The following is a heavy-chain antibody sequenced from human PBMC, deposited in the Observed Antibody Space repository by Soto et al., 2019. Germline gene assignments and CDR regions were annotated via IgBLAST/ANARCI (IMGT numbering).Heavy chain of an antibody. CDR2: ISYDGSNK. CDR3: ARYFDWLSGYYYYGMDV. Sequence: PGGSLRLSCAASGFTFSSYAMHWVRQAPGKGLEWVAVISYDGSNKYYADSVKGRFTISRDNSKNTLYLQMNSLRAEDTAVYYCARYFDWLSGYYYYGMDVWGQGTTVTVSS. V-gene: IGHV3-30-3*01. CDR1: GFTFSSYA. D-gene: IGHD3-9*01. J-gene: IGHJ6*02.